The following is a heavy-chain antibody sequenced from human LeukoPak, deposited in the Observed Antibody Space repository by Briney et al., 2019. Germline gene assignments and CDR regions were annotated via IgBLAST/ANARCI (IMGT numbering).Heavy chain of an antibody. J-gene: IGHJ5*02. CDR2: IYPGYSDA. V-gene: IGHV5-51*01. CDR1: GFIVSSNY. CDR3: VRFALTSSLDH. Sequence: GGSLRLSCAASGFIVSSNYMGWVRQVPGKGLEWMGLIYPGYSDAKYSPSFQGQVTLSVDASISTAYLQLSGLRASDTAVYYCVRFALTSSLDHWGQGTLVTVSS. D-gene: IGHD6-13*01.